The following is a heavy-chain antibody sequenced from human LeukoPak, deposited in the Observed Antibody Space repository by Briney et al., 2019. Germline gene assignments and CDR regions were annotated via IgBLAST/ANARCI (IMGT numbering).Heavy chain of an antibody. D-gene: IGHD6-19*01. CDR3: ARDKYNSGAYGDFDH. J-gene: IGHJ4*02. CDR2: ISSRGDAI. Sequence: PGGSLRLSCAASGFTLSDYYMTWIRQAPGKGLEWVSYISSRGDAIYYADSVKGQFTISRDNGKNSLYLQMNSLRAEDTAVYYCARDKYNSGAYGDFDHWGQGTLVTVSS. V-gene: IGHV3-11*04. CDR1: GFTLSDYY.